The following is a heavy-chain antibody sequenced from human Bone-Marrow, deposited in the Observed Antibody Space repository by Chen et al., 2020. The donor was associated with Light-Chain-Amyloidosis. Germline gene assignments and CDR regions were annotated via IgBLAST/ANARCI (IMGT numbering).Heavy chain of an antibody. CDR2: FDPEDGET. D-gene: IGHD3-22*01. V-gene: IGHV1-24*01. CDR3: ATYRPVYYDSSGSPGAFDI. Sequence: QVQLVQSGAEEKKPGASVKVSCKVSGYTLTELSMHWVRQAPGKGLEWMGGFDPEDGETIYAQKFQGRVTMTEDTSTDTAYMELSSLRSEDTAVYYCATYRPVYYDSSGSPGAFDIWGQGTMVTVSS. CDR1: GYTLTELS. J-gene: IGHJ3*02.